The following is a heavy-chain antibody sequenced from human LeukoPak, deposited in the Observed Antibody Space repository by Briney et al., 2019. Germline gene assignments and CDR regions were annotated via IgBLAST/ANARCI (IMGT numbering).Heavy chain of an antibody. Sequence: GASVKVSCTASGGTFSSYAISWVRQAPGQGLEWMGWISAYNGNTNYAQKLQGRVTMTTDTSTSTAYMELRSLRSDDTAVYYCARVQPIVVVIGDYWGQGTLVTVSS. CDR2: ISAYNGNT. D-gene: IGHD3-22*01. J-gene: IGHJ4*02. CDR3: ARVQPIVVVIGDY. V-gene: IGHV1-18*01. CDR1: GGTFSSYA.